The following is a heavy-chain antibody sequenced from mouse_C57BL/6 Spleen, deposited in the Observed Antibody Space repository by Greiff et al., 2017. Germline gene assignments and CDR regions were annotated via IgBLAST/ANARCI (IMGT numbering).Heavy chain of an antibody. CDR1: GYTFTSYW. Sequence: QVQLKQPGAELVRPGTSVKLSCKASGYTFTSYWMHWVKQRPGQGLEWIGVIDPSDSYTNYNQKFKGKATLTVDTSSSTAYMQLSSLTSEDSAVYYCARGYGSSTGYFDVWGTGTTGTVSS. D-gene: IGHD1-1*01. CDR3: ARGYGSSTGYFDV. CDR2: IDPSDSYT. V-gene: IGHV1-59*01. J-gene: IGHJ1*03.